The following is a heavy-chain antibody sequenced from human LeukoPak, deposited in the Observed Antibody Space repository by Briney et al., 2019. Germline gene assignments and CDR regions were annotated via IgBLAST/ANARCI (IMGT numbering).Heavy chain of an antibody. CDR2: ISSSGSTI. J-gene: IGHJ6*02. CDR1: GFTFSSYE. Sequence: GGSLRLSCAASGFTFSSYEMNWVRQAPGKGLEWVSYISSSGSTIYYADAVKGRFTISRDNAKNSLYLQMNSLRAEDTAVYYCAGEGYYYDSSVDYYYGMDVWGQGTTVTVSS. V-gene: IGHV3-48*03. CDR3: AGEGYYYDSSVDYYYGMDV. D-gene: IGHD3-22*01.